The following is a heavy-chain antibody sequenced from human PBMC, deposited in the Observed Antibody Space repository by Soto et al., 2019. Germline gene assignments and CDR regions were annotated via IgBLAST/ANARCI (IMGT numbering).Heavy chain of an antibody. J-gene: IGHJ6*02. Sequence: GGSLRLSCAASGFTFSNAWMNWVRQAPGKGLEWVGRIKSKTDGGTTDYAAPVKGRFTISRDDSKNTLYLQMNSLKTEDTAVYYCTTLYCSSTSCYAGVSYYYYGMDVWGQGTTVTVS. CDR2: IKSKTDGGTT. V-gene: IGHV3-15*07. CDR3: TTLYCSSTSCYAGVSYYYYGMDV. D-gene: IGHD2-2*01. CDR1: GFTFSNAW.